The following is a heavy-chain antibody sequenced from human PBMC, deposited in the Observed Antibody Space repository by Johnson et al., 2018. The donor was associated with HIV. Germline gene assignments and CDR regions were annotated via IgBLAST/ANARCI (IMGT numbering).Heavy chain of an antibody. CDR2: ISGSGGNT. V-gene: IGHV3-NL1*01. CDR1: GFTFSSYG. CDR3: AKEIGQYYYESSGYAFDM. D-gene: IGHD3-22*01. Sequence: QVHLVESGGGVVQPGKSLRLSCVASGFTFSSYGMHWVRQAPGKGLEWVSAISGSGGNTYYADSVKGRFTISRDNSNNTLYLQMNSLRAEDTAVYYCAKEIGQYYYESSGYAFDMWGQGTMVTVSS. J-gene: IGHJ3*02.